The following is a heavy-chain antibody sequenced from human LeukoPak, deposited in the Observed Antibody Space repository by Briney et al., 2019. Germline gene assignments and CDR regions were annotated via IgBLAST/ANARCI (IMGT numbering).Heavy chain of an antibody. CDR1: GFTFDDYG. Sequence: GGSLRLSCAASGFTFDDYGMRWVQQAPGKGLEWVSGINWNSVSIDYADSVKGRFTISRDNAENSLYLQMHSLRPEDTALYYCAKGDSYGYRFFDYWGQGTPVTVSS. CDR3: AKGDSYGYRFFDY. CDR2: INWNSVSI. J-gene: IGHJ4*02. V-gene: IGHV3-9*01. D-gene: IGHD5-18*01.